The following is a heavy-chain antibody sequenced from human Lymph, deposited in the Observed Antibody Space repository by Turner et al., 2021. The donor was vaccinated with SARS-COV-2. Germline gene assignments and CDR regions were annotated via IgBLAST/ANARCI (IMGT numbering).Heavy chain of an antibody. CDR3: ARMGSSSWYFDD. D-gene: IGHD1-26*01. J-gene: IGHJ4*02. CDR2: IKQDGSEK. V-gene: IGHV3-7*01. CDR1: GFTFSYYW. Sequence: EVQLVESGGGLVQPGGSLRHSCAASGFTFSYYWMSWVRQAPGKGLEWVANIKQDGSEKYYVDSVKGRFTISRDNAKNSLFLQMNSLRAEDTAVYYCARMGSSSWYFDDWGQGTLVTVSS.